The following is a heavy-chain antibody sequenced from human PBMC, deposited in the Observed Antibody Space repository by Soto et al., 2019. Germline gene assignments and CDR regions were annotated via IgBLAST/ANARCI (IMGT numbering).Heavy chain of an antibody. CDR1: GGSISSGGYY. CDR2: IYYFGST. Sequence: SETLSLTCTVSGGSISSGGYYWSWIRQRPGKGLEWIGYIYYFGSTYYNPSLKSRITISVDTSENQFSLKLSSVTAADTAVYYCARESDLYNLCGGDCSDAFDVWGQGTMVTVSS. V-gene: IGHV4-31*03. CDR3: ARESDLYNLCGGDCSDAFDV. J-gene: IGHJ3*01. D-gene: IGHD2-21*02.